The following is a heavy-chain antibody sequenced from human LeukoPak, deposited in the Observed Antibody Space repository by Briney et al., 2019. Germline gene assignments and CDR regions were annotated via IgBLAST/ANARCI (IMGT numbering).Heavy chain of an antibody. CDR1: GYTFTSYW. CDR3: ARQIGDGDPEDAFDI. V-gene: IGHV5-51*01. D-gene: IGHD2-21*02. J-gene: IGHJ3*02. CDR2: MYPGDSDT. Sequence: GESLKISCKGSGYTFTSYWIGWVRQMPGKGLEWMGIMYPGDSDTRYNPSFQGQVTISADKSISTAYLQWSCLKASDTAMYYCARQIGDGDPEDAFDIWGQGTMVTVSS.